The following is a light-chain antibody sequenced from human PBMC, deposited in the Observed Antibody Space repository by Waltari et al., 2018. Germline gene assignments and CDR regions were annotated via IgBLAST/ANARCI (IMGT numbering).Light chain of an antibody. J-gene: IGLJ3*02. Sequence: QPALTQPASASGSPGQSLTIACTGTSSDLRSYHYVSWYPQKPGKAPKLIIYEVMDRPPGVPNRFSGSKSGYTAFLTISGLQAEDEADYYCTSYTASRTWVFGGGTKLTVL. CDR3: TSYTASRTWV. CDR1: SSDLRSYHY. CDR2: EVM. V-gene: IGLV2-14*01.